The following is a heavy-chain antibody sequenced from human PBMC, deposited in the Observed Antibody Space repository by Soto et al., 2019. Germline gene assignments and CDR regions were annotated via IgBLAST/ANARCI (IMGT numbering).Heavy chain of an antibody. CDR1: GYTFTGYY. J-gene: IGHJ3*02. Sequence: GASVKVSCKASGYTFTGYYMHWVRQAPGQGLEWMGGIIPIFGTANYAQKFQGRVTITADESTSTAYMELSSLRSEDTAVYYCARYYSQWLVPYAFDIWGQGTMVTVSS. CDR3: ARYYSQWLVPYAFDI. D-gene: IGHD6-19*01. CDR2: IIPIFGTA. V-gene: IGHV1-69*13.